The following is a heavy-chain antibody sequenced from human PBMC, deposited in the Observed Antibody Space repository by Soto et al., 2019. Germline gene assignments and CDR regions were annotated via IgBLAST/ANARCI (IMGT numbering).Heavy chain of an antibody. J-gene: IGHJ3*02. Sequence: PGGSLRLSCAASGFTFSSYAMHWVRQAPGKGLEWVAVIAYDGSNKYYADSVKGRFTISRDNAKNSLYLQMNSLGAEDTAVYYCARRGALMMSIDAFDMWGQGTIVTVSS. CDR1: GFTFSSYA. CDR3: ARRGALMMSIDAFDM. D-gene: IGHD3-16*01. CDR2: IAYDGSNK. V-gene: IGHV3-30-3*01.